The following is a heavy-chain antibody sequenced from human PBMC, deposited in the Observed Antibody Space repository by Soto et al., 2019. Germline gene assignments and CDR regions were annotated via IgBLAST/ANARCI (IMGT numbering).Heavy chain of an antibody. CDR1: GGSISSGGYS. CDR3: ARGLRYFDWLLPYFDY. V-gene: IGHV4-30-2*01. J-gene: IGHJ4*02. CDR2: IYHSGST. D-gene: IGHD3-9*01. Sequence: PSETLSLTCAVSGGSISSGGYSWSWIRQPPGKGLEWIGYIYHSGSTYYNPSLKSRVTISVDRSKNQFSLKLSSVTAADTAVYYCARGLRYFDWLLPYFDYWGQGTLVTVSS.